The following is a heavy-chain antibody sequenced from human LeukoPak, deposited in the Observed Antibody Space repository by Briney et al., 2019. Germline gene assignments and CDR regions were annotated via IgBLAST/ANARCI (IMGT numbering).Heavy chain of an antibody. CDR3: ASSINGTPYYFDY. CDR1: GGSISSYY. D-gene: IGHD1-20*01. V-gene: IGHV4-59*01. Sequence: SETLSLTCTVSGGSISSYYWSWIRQPPGKGLEWIGYIYYSGSTNYNPSLKSRVTISVDTSKNQFSLKLSSVTAADTAVYYCASSINGTPYYFDYWGQGTLVTVSS. CDR2: IYYSGST. J-gene: IGHJ4*02.